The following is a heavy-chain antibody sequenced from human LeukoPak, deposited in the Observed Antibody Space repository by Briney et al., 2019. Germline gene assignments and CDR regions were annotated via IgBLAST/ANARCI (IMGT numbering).Heavy chain of an antibody. J-gene: IGHJ4*02. Sequence: SETLSLTCTGSGGSISSYYWSWIRQPPGKGLEWIGYIYYSGSTNYNPSLKSRVTISVDTSKNQFSLKLSSVTAADTAVYYCARALTIFGVVHLDYWGQGTLVTVSS. V-gene: IGHV4-59*08. CDR1: GGSISSYY. CDR2: IYYSGST. CDR3: ARALTIFGVVHLDY. D-gene: IGHD3-3*01.